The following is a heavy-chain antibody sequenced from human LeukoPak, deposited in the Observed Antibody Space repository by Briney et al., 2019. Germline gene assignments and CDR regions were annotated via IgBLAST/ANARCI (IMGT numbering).Heavy chain of an antibody. CDR2: INHSGST. V-gene: IGHV4-34*01. CDR1: GGSFSGYY. CDR3: ARGGADIVVVPAAPANWFDP. J-gene: IGHJ5*02. D-gene: IGHD2-2*01. Sequence: SETLSLTCAAYGGSFSGYYWSWIRQPPGKGLEWIGEINHSGSTNYNPSLKSRVTISVDTSKNQFSLKLSSVTAADTAVYYCARGGADIVVVPAAPANWFDPWGQGTLVTVSS.